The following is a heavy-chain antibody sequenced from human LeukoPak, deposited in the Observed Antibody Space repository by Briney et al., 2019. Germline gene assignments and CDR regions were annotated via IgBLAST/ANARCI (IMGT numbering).Heavy chain of an antibody. Sequence: ASVKVSCKASGYTFTGYYMHRVRQAPGQGLEWMGWINPNSGGTNYAQKFQGRVTMTRDTSISTAYMELSRLRSDDTAVYYCAREVWFGESTDNFDYWGQGTLVTVSS. CDR3: AREVWFGESTDNFDY. CDR1: GYTFTGYY. CDR2: INPNSGGT. V-gene: IGHV1-2*02. D-gene: IGHD3-10*01. J-gene: IGHJ4*02.